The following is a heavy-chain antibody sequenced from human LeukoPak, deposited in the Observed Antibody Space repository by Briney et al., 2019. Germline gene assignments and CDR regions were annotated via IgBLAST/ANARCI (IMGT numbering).Heavy chain of an antibody. J-gene: IGHJ4*02. D-gene: IGHD6-19*01. V-gene: IGHV3-23*01. Sequence: GGSLRLSCAASGFTFNTYAMSWARQAPGKGLEWVSGLSGSGSSTYYADSVKGRFTISRDNSKNALYLQMNSLRAEDTAVYYCAKEDSSSSGWQGALDYWGQGTLVTVSS. CDR3: AKEDSSSSGWQGALDY. CDR2: LSGSGSST. CDR1: GFTFNTYA.